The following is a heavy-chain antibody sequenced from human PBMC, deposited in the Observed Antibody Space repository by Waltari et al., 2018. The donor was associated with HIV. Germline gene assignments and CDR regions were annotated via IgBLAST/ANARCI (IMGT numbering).Heavy chain of an antibody. Sequence: QVQLVESGGGVVQPGKSLRLSCAASGFTFSSYAMHWVRQAPGRGVECVAVIWHDANNQYYADSVQGRFTSSRDNSKNTLYLQMNSLRAEDTALYYCARDSPAFSRGTEELDYWGQGTLVTVSS. D-gene: IGHD2-2*01. CDR2: IWHDANNQ. J-gene: IGHJ4*02. V-gene: IGHV3-33*01. CDR1: GFTFSSYA. CDR3: ARDSPAFSRGTEELDY.